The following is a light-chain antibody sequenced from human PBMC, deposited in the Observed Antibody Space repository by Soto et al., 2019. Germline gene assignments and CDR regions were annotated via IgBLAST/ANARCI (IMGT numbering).Light chain of an antibody. V-gene: IGKV1-5*01. CDR1: QSVSRW. Sequence: DIQMTQSLSTLSASVGDRVTITCRASQSVSRWLAWYQQKPGKVPTVLIYDVSTLQSGVPSRFSGGGSGTVFSLSITSLQPDDFATYYCQEYTTYSRTFGQGTKVDIK. CDR3: QEYTTYSRT. J-gene: IGKJ1*01. CDR2: DVS.